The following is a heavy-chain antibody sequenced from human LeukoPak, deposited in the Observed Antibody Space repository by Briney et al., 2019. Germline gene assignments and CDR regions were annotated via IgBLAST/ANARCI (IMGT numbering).Heavy chain of an antibody. V-gene: IGHV4-59*01. CDR3: ARGAARPLFDY. CDR2: IYYSGST. CDR1: GGSISSYY. Sequence: PSETLSLTCTVSGGSISSYYWSWIRQPPGKGLEWIGYIYYSGSTNYNPSLKSRVTISVDTSKNQFSLKLSSVTAADTAVYYCARGAARPLFDYSGQGTLVTVSS. J-gene: IGHJ4*02. D-gene: IGHD6-6*01.